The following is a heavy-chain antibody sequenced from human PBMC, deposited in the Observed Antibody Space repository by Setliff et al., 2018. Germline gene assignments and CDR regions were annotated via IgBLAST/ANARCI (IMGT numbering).Heavy chain of an antibody. Sequence: LRLSCAASGFSFSSYAMSWVRQAPGKGLEWVSSIIGSGISTYYADSVQGRFTISRDNPKNTLHLQMNGLRVEDTAIYYCARSPHDFWSGRVFFDYWGQGMLVTVS. D-gene: IGHD3-3*01. CDR1: GFSFSSYA. J-gene: IGHJ4*01. V-gene: IGHV3-23*01. CDR3: ARSPHDFWSGRVFFDY. CDR2: IIGSGIST.